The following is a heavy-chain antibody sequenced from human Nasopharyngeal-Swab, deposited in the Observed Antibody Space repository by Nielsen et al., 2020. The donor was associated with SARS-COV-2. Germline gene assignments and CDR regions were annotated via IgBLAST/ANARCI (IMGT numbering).Heavy chain of an antibody. D-gene: IGHD4-17*01. Sequence: GSLRLSCAASGFSFSSHGMHWVRQAPGKGLEWVAIIWSDGSNKYYADSVKGRFTISRDNPENTLYLQMNSLRVEDTAVYYCASSLVSVTTRGGPLTPWGQGTLVTVAS. J-gene: IGHJ4*02. CDR2: IWSDGSNK. CDR3: ASSLVSVTTRGGPLTP. V-gene: IGHV3-33*01. CDR1: GFSFSSHG.